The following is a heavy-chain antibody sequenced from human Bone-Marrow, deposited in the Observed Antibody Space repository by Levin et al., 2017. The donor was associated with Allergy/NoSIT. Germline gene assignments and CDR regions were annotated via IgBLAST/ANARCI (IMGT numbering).Heavy chain of an antibody. V-gene: IGHV3-48*01. CDR3: ARDAAWGYGDSSGYSGDP. CDR2: ITSSGDST. CDR1: GFTFRHYT. J-gene: IGHJ5*02. D-gene: IGHD3-22*01. Sequence: GGSLRLSCAASGFTFRHYTMNWVRQAPGKGLEWVSCITSSGDSTYYADSVKGRFTISRDNAKNSLYLQLNRLRAEDTAMYYCARDAAWGYGDSSGYSGDPWGQGTLAAVSS.